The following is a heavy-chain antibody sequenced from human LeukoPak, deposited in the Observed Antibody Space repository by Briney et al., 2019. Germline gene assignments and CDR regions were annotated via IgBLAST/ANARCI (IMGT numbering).Heavy chain of an antibody. V-gene: IGHV3-30*02. J-gene: IGHJ4*02. CDR2: IWYDGSNK. CDR3: AQWAAVRGFITPLDY. CDR1: GFTFSSYG. D-gene: IGHD3-10*01. Sequence: PGGSLRLSCAASGFTFSSYGMHWVRQAPGKGLEWVAVIWYDGSNKYYADSVKGRFTISRDNSINTLHLQMNSLRAEDTAVYYCAQWAAVRGFITPLDYWGQGTLVTVSS.